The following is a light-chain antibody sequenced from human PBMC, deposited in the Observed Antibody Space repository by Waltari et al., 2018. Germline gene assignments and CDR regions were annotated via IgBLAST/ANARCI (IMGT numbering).Light chain of an antibody. CDR3: QQYNIYTT. Sequence: DIQMTQYPSTLSASVGDRVTITCRASQSISDWLAWYQQKPGKAPKLLIYKASSLETGVPSRFSGSGSGTDFTLTISSLQPDDFATYYCQQYNIYTTFGQGTKLEIK. CDR2: KAS. J-gene: IGKJ2*01. CDR1: QSISDW. V-gene: IGKV1-5*03.